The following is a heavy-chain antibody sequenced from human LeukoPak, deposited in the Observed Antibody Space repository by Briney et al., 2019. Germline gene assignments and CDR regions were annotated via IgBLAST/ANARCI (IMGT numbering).Heavy chain of an antibody. V-gene: IGHV3-11*01. CDR2: INIGGTNT. CDR1: GFTLNDYY. J-gene: IGHJ5*02. CDR3: ATDGAGFDT. Sequence: KAGGSLRLSCAASGFTLNDYYMGWIRQAPGKGLEWLSYINIGGTNTHYADSVKGRFTISRDNAKKSLYLEMNNLRAEDTAVYYCATDGAGFDTWGQGVLVTVSS.